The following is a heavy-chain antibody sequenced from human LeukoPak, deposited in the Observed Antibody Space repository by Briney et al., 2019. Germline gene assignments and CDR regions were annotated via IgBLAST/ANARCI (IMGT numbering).Heavy chain of an antibody. Sequence: GGSLRLSCAASGFTFSNYGMSWVRQAPGKGLGWVANIKQDGSEKYYVDSVKGRFTISRDNAKKSLYLQMNSLRAEDTAVYYCARRAGAYSHPYDYWGQGTLVTVSS. D-gene: IGHD4/OR15-4a*01. V-gene: IGHV3-7*03. CDR3: ARRAGAYSHPYDY. CDR1: GFTFSNYG. CDR2: IKQDGSEK. J-gene: IGHJ4*02.